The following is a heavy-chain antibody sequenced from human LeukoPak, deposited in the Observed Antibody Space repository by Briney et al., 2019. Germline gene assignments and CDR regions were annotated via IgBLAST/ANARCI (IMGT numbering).Heavy chain of an antibody. CDR2: MNPNSGNT. J-gene: IGHJ6*03. V-gene: IGHV1-8*01. Sequence: GASVKVSCKASGYTFSSYDINGVRQATGQGLEWMGWMNPNSGNTGYAQKFQGRVTMTRNTSISTAYMELSSLRSEDTAVYYCARVPFYYYYMDVWGKGTTVTVSS. CDR1: GYTFSSYD. CDR3: ARVPFYYYYMDV.